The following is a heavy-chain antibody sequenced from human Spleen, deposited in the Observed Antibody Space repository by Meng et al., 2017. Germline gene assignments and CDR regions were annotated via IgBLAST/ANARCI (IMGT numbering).Heavy chain of an antibody. Sequence: HVDLQQWGAGLLKPSETLSLTCVVSGGSFSDYYWSWTRQPPGKGLEWIGEINHRGNTNYNSFLESRVTISVDTSQNSLSLKLSSVTAADSAVYYCARGPTTVAHDFDYWGQGTLVTVSS. D-gene: IGHD4-11*01. J-gene: IGHJ4*02. V-gene: IGHV4-34*01. CDR3: ARGPTTVAHDFDY. CDR1: GGSFSDYY. CDR2: INHRGNT.